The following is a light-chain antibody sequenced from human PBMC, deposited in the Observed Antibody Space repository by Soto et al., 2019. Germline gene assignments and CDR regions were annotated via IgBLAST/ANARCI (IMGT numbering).Light chain of an antibody. CDR3: QQYGSPWT. CDR1: QSVSGSY. V-gene: IGKV3-20*01. J-gene: IGKJ1*01. Sequence: EIVLTQSPGTLSLSPGERATLSCRSSQSVSGSYLAWYQQKPGQAPRLLIYGASSRATGIPDRFSGRGSGTDFTLTVSRLEPEDFAVYYCQQYGSPWTFGQGTKVEIK. CDR2: GAS.